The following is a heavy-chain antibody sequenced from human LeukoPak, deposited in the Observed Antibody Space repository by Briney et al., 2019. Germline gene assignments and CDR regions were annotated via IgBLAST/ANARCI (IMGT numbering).Heavy chain of an antibody. D-gene: IGHD3-3*01. Sequence: PSETLSLTCAVYGGSFSGYYWSWIRQPPGNGLEWIGEINHSGSTNYNPSLKSRVTISVDTSKNQFSLKLSSVTAADTAVYYCAGAQGITIFGVVTPSRGMDVWGQGTTVTVSS. V-gene: IGHV4-34*01. CDR2: INHSGST. J-gene: IGHJ6*02. CDR3: AGAQGITIFGVVTPSRGMDV. CDR1: GGSFSGYY.